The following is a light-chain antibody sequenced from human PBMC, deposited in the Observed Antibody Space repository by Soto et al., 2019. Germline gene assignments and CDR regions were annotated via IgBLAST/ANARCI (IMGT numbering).Light chain of an antibody. CDR2: GAS. Sequence: IVVTQSPGTVALCPGERATLSCRASQSVSSSYLAWYQQKPGQAPRLLIYGASSRATGIPDRFSGSGSGTDFTLTISRLEPEEVAGHHCKQYGSVHLTFRGRSQVDIK. CDR3: KQYGSVHLT. J-gene: IGKJ4*01. CDR1: QSVSSSY. V-gene: IGKV3-20*01.